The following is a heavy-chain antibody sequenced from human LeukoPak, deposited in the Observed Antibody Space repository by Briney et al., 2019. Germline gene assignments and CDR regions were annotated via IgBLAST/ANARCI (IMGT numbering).Heavy chain of an antibody. J-gene: IGHJ4*02. CDR2: IYPGYSDT. Sequence: GESLKISCKISGYRLTNNWIGWVRQVPGKGLEWMGLIYPGYSDTRYSPSFQGQVTISADKSISTAYLQWSSPKASDTAMYYCARHNADYYGSGSRLDYWGQGTLVTVSS. CDR1: GYRLTNNW. V-gene: IGHV5-51*01. CDR3: ARHNADYYGSGSRLDY. D-gene: IGHD3-10*01.